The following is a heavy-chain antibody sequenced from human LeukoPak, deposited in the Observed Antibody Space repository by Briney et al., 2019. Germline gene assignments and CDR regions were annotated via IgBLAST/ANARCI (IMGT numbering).Heavy chain of an antibody. CDR3: ARQGYCSGGSCYPGGYYFDY. J-gene: IGHJ4*02. D-gene: IGHD2-15*01. CDR1: GGPISSSSYY. Sequence: SETLSLTCTVSGGPISSSSYYWGWIRQPPGKGLEWIGSIYYSGSTYYNPSLESRVTISVDTSKNQFSLKLSSVTAADTAVYYCARQGYCSGGSCYPGGYYFDYWGQGTLVTVSS. CDR2: IYYSGST. V-gene: IGHV4-39*01.